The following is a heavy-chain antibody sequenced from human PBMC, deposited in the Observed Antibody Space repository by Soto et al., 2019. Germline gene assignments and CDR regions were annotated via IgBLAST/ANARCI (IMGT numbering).Heavy chain of an antibody. Sequence: LRLSCAAPGFTFNDHAMHWVRQAPGKGLEWVSGINWNSGSIAYADSVKGRFTISRDNAKNSLYLQMNSVRSEDTAVYYCARGFHDYGDYDSSLYYYYGMDVWGQGTTVTVSS. CDR3: ARGFHDYGDYDSSLYYYYGMDV. J-gene: IGHJ6*02. D-gene: IGHD4-17*01. CDR2: INWNSGSI. V-gene: IGHV3-9*01. CDR1: GFTFNDHA.